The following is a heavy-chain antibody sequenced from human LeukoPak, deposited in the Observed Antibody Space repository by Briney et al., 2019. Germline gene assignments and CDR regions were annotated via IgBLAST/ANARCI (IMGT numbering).Heavy chain of an antibody. CDR3: AKDSYYGSGSYYLDY. J-gene: IGHJ4*02. D-gene: IGHD3-10*01. CDR1: GFTFSSYG. Sequence: PGRSLRLSCAASGFTFSSYGMHWVRQAPGKGLEWVAVISYDGSNKYYADSVKGRFIISRDNSKNTLYLQMNSLRAEDTAVYYCAKDSYYGSGSYYLDYWGQGTLVTVSS. V-gene: IGHV3-30*18. CDR2: ISYDGSNK.